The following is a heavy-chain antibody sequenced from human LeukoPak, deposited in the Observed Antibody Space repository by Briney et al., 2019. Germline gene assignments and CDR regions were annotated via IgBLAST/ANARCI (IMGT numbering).Heavy chain of an antibody. J-gene: IGHJ4*02. CDR2: IYTSGST. CDR3: ARGIVVVPYFDS. Sequence: SETLCLTCTVSGGSISSYYWSWIRQPAGKGLEWIGRIYTSGSTNYNPSLKSRVTMSVDTSKNQFSLKLSSVTAADTAVYYCARGIVVVPYFDSWGQGNLVTVSS. CDR1: GGSISSYY. D-gene: IGHD3-22*01. V-gene: IGHV4-4*07.